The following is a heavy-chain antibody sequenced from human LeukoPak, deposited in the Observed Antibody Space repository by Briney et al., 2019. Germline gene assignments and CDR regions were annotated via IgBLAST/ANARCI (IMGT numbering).Heavy chain of an antibody. D-gene: IGHD3-10*01. CDR2: IYYNGIT. J-gene: IGHJ3*02. CDR1: GGSISSGSYY. CDR3: ARQQGPLWFGELSVRFDI. V-gene: IGHV4-39*01. Sequence: TSETLSLTCTVSGGSISSGSYYWGWIRQPPGTGLEWIGNIYYNGITNYNPSLKSRVTISVDTSKNQFSLKLSSVTAADTAVYYCARQQGPLWFGELSVRFDIWGQGTMVTVSS.